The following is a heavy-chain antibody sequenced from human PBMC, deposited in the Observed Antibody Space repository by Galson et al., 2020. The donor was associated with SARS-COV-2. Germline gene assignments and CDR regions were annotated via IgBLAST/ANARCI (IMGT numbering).Heavy chain of an antibody. CDR3: ATTAVVVATSWFDP. V-gene: IGHV1-24*01. Sequence: PGKGLEWMGGFDPEDGETIYAQKFQGRVTITEDTSTDTAYMELSSQRSEDTAVYYCATTAVVVATSWFDPWGQGTLVTVSS. CDR2: FDPEDGET. J-gene: IGHJ5*02. D-gene: IGHD2-15*01.